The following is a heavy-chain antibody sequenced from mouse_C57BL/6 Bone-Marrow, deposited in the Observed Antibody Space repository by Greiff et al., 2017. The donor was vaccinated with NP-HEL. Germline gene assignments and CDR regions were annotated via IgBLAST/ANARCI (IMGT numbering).Heavy chain of an antibody. CDR1: GYTFTSYW. V-gene: IGHV1-64*01. Sequence: QVQLQQPGAELVKPGASVKLSCKASGYTFTSYWMHWVKQRPGQGLEWIGMIHPNSGSTNYNEKFKSKATLTVDKSSSTAYMQLSSLTYEDSAVYYCARKKVATRAMDYWGQGTSVTVSS. CDR3: ARKKVATRAMDY. J-gene: IGHJ4*01. D-gene: IGHD1-1*01. CDR2: IHPNSGST.